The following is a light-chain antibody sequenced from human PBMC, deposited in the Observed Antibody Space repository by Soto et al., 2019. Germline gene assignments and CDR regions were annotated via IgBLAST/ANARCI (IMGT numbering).Light chain of an antibody. CDR2: GVF. J-gene: IGKJ2*01. CDR3: KHYDGSPRT. CDR1: QSVSSNF. V-gene: IGKV3-20*01. Sequence: ETVLTQSPGTVSLSPGERATLSCRTSQSVSSNFLAWYQQKPGQSPRLLIYGVFNRATGIPDRFSGSGSGTDFTLTISGLEPEDSAVYYCKHYDGSPRTFGQGTKLEIK.